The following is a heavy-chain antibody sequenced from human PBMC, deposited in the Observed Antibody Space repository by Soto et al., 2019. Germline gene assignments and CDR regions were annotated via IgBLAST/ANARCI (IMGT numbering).Heavy chain of an antibody. Sequence: GFTLTSKSRYSVRQEHGQGLAWMGWINTNTGNPTYAQGFTGRFVFSLDTSVSTAYLQICSLKAEDTAVYYCARDGGGGYELVGGDYWGQGTLVTSPQ. CDR2: INTNTGNP. J-gene: IGHJ4*02. CDR1: GFTLTSKS. V-gene: IGHV7-4-1*01. D-gene: IGHD5-12*01. CDR3: ARDGGGGYELVGGDY.